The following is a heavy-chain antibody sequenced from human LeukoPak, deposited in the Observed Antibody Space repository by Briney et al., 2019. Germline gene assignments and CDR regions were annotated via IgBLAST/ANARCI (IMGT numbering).Heavy chain of an antibody. CDR1: GYTFTSYA. D-gene: IGHD3-22*01. J-gene: IGHJ4*02. CDR3: ARDVNDNIGSSDY. CDR2: INSYNGNT. Sequence: GASVKVSCKASGYTFTSYAISWVRQAPGQGLEWVGWINSYNGNTNYAQKLQGRVTMTTDTSTSTAYMELRGLRSDDTAVYYCARDVNDNIGSSDYRGQGTLVTVSS. V-gene: IGHV1-18*01.